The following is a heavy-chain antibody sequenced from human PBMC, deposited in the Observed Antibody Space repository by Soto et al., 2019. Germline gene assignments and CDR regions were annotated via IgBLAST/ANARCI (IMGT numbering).Heavy chain of an antibody. Sequence: PGGSLRLSCAASGFTFSTYAMYWVRQAPGKGLEWVAVISYHGFNKFYADSVKGRFTISRDNSRNTLYLQMDSLRPEDTAVYYCATAMNKDKSMVLDSFHIWGQGTKVTVSS. CDR2: ISYHGFNK. J-gene: IGHJ3*02. CDR3: ATAMNKDKSMVLDSFHI. D-gene: IGHD5-18*01. V-gene: IGHV3-30-3*01. CDR1: GFTFSTYA.